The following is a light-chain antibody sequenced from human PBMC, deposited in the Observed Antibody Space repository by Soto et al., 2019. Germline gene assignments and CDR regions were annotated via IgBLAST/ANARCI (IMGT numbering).Light chain of an antibody. CDR1: QSVSSN. V-gene: IGKV3-20*01. Sequence: EIVMTQSPATLSVSPVERATLSCRASQSVSSNLAWYQQKPGQAPRLLIYGASNRATGIPDRFSGSGSETDFTLTISRLEPEDFALYYCQQYGSSAPITFGQGTRLEIK. J-gene: IGKJ5*01. CDR2: GAS. CDR3: QQYGSSAPIT.